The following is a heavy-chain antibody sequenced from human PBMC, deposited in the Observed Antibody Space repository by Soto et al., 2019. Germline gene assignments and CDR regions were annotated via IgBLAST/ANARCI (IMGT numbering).Heavy chain of an antibody. CDR3: ARAFYCSSTSCHDAFDI. D-gene: IGHD2-2*01. CDR1: GFTFSSYS. V-gene: IGHV3-48*01. J-gene: IGHJ3*02. CDR2: ISSSSTI. Sequence: GGSLRLSCAASGFTFSSYSMNWVRQAPGKGLEWVSYISSSSTIYYADSVKGRFTISRDNAKNSLYLQMNSLRAEDTAVYYCARAFYCSSTSCHDAFDIWGQGTMVTVSS.